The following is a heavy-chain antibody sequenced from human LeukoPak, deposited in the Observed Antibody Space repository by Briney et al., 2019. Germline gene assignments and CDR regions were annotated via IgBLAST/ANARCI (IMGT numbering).Heavy chain of an antibody. D-gene: IGHD3-3*01. CDR3: ARDDFWSGYFSFGMDV. J-gene: IGHJ6*02. CDR2: IYTSGST. CDR1: GGSISSYY. Sequence: SETLSLTCTVSGGSISSYYWSWIRQPAGKGLEWIGRIYTSGSTNYNPSLKSRVTMSVDTSKNQSSLKLSSVTAADTAVYYCARDDFWSGYFSFGMDVWGQGTTVTVSS. V-gene: IGHV4-4*07.